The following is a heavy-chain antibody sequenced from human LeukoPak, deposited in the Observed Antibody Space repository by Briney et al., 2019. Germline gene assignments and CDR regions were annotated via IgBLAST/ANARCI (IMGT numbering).Heavy chain of an antibody. Sequence: GASVKVSCKASGYTFTSYGISWVRQAPGQGLEWMGWISAYNGNTNYAQKLQGRVTMTTDTSTSTAYMELRSLRSDDTAVYYCARDWAGGMAVAGRGYYFDYWGQGTLVTVSS. CDR3: ARDWAGGMAVAGRGYYFDY. CDR2: ISAYNGNT. J-gene: IGHJ4*02. CDR1: GYTFTSYG. V-gene: IGHV1-18*01. D-gene: IGHD6-19*01.